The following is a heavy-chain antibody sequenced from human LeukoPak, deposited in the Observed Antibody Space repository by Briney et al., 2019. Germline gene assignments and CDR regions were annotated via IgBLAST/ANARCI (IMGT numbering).Heavy chain of an antibody. Sequence: GESLKISCKGSGYTFTSYWIAWVRQMPGKGLEWMGSIYPGDSDTRYSPSFQGQVTISVDKSISAAYLQWSSLKASDTAMYYCARGGAYSSGYNYYFDYWGQGTLVTVSS. CDR1: GYTFTSYW. CDR3: ARGGAYSSGYNYYFDY. D-gene: IGHD6-19*01. V-gene: IGHV5-51*01. CDR2: IYPGDSDT. J-gene: IGHJ4*02.